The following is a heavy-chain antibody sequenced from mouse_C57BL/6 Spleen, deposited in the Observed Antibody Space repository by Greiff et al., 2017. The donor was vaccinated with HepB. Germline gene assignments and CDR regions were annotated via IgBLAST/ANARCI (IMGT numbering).Heavy chain of an antibody. Sequence: EVHLVESGEGLVKPGGSLKLSCAASGFTFSSYAMSWVRQTPEKRLEWVAYISSGGDYIYYADTVKGRFTISRDNARNTLYLQMSSLKSEDTAMYYCTRDLTYYGNPYYAMDDWGQGTSVTVSS. CDR3: TRDLTYYGNPYYAMDD. CDR1: GFTFSSYA. CDR2: ISSGGDYI. V-gene: IGHV5-9-1*02. J-gene: IGHJ4*01. D-gene: IGHD2-1*01.